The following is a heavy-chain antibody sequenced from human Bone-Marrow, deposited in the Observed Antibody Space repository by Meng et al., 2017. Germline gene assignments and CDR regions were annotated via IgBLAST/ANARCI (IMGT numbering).Heavy chain of an antibody. V-gene: IGHV4-4*07. CDR1: GGSISSYY. D-gene: IGHD2-2*02. J-gene: IGHJ6*02. Sequence: SETLSLTCTVSGGSISSYYWSWIRQPAGKGLEWIGRIYISGSTNYNPSLKRRVTITVDTAKNQFSLKLSSVTAADTAVYYFARDRLLYPTYGMDVWGQGTTVTVSS. CDR2: IYISGST. CDR3: ARDRLLYPTYGMDV.